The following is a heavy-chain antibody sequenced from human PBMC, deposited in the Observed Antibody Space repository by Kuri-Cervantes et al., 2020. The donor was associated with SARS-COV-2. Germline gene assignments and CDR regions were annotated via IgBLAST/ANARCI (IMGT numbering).Heavy chain of an antibody. J-gene: IGHJ5*02. V-gene: IGHV3-74*01. CDR1: GFTFSSYW. CDR2: INSDGSST. D-gene: IGHD3-3*01. Sequence: GESLKISCAASGFTFSSYWMHWVRQASGKGLVWVSRINSDGSSTSYADSVKGRFTISRDNAKNTLYLQMNSLRGEDTAVYYCASLSNLEWLPPWGQGTLVTVSS. CDR3: ASLSNLEWLPP.